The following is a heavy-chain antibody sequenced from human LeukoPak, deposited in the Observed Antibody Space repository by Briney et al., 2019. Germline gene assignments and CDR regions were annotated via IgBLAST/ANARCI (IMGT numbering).Heavy chain of an antibody. CDR3: ARGDYGDVVDY. Sequence: ASVKVSCKASGYTFTSYYMHWVRQAPGQGLEWVGIINPSGGSTSYAQKFQGRVTMTRDTSTSTVYMELSSLRAEDTAVYYCARGDYGDVVDYWGQGTLVTVSS. V-gene: IGHV1-46*01. CDR1: GYTFTSYY. D-gene: IGHD4-17*01. CDR2: INPSGGST. J-gene: IGHJ4*02.